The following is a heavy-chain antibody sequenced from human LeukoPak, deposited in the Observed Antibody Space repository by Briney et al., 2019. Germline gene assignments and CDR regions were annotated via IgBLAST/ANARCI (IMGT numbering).Heavy chain of an antibody. CDR1: GFTFSSYA. J-gene: IGHJ6*02. CDR2: ISGSGGST. Sequence: SGGSLRLSCAASGFTFSSYAMSWVRQAPGKGLEWVSAISGSGGSTYYADSVKGRFTISRDNSKNTLYLQMNSLRAEDTAVYYCAKEGSRSWYVDYYGMDVWGQGTTVTVSS. CDR3: AKEGSRSWYVDYYGMDV. D-gene: IGHD6-13*01. V-gene: IGHV3-23*01.